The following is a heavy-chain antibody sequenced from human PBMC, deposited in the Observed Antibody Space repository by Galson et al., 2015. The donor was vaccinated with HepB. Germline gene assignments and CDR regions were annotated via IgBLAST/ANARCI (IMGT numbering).Heavy chain of an antibody. CDR1: GFTFSSYS. CDR2: ISSSSSTI. D-gene: IGHD2/OR15-2a*01. V-gene: IGHV3-48*01. CDR3: ARDSKTYYYYGMDV. Sequence: SLRLSCAASGFTFSSYSMNWVRQAPGKGLEWVSYISSSSSTIYYADSVKGRFTISRDNAKNSLYLQMNSLRAEDTAVYYCARDSKTYYYYGMDVWGQGTTVTVSS. J-gene: IGHJ6*02.